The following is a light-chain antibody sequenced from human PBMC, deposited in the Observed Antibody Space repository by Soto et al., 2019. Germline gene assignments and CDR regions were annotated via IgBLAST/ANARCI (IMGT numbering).Light chain of an antibody. V-gene: IGKV3-20*01. CDR3: QQYDRSPPLT. J-gene: IGKJ4*01. Sequence: EIVLTQSPGTLSLSPGERATLSCRASQSLSNSYLAWYQQKPGQAPRLLIHGASTRATGIPGRFSGSGSGTDFTLTISRLEPEDFAVYYCQQYDRSPPLTFGGGTKVEI. CDR2: GAS. CDR1: QSLSNSY.